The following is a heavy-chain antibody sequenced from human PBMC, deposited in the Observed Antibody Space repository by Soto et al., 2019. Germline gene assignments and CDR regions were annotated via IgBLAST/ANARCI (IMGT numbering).Heavy chain of an antibody. CDR2: IKSKTDGGTT. J-gene: IGHJ6*02. CDR1: GFTFSNAW. D-gene: IGHD3-16*02. CDR3: TTEEFTFGGFIANYYYYGMDV. V-gene: IGHV3-15*01. Sequence: GGSLRLSCAASGFTFSNAWMSWVRQAPGKGLEWVGRIKSKTDGGTTDYAAPVKGRFTISREDSKNTLYLQMNSLKTEDTAVYYCTTEEFTFGGFIANYYYYGMDVWGQGTTVTVSS.